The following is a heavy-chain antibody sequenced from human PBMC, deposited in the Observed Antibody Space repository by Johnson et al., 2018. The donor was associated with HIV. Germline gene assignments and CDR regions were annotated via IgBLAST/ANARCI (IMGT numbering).Heavy chain of an antibody. D-gene: IGHD3-10*02. CDR2: INWNAGTT. Sequence: EKLVESGGGVVRPGGSLRLSCAASGFTFDDYGMSWVRQAPGKGLEWVSGINWNAGTTGNEDSVKGRFTFSRDNAKNSLYLQMNSRRAEDTDVYYCSRHGRGGDRGAFDIWGQGTMVTVSS. J-gene: IGHJ3*02. CDR1: GFTFDDYG. V-gene: IGHV3-20*04. CDR3: SRHGRGGDRGAFDI.